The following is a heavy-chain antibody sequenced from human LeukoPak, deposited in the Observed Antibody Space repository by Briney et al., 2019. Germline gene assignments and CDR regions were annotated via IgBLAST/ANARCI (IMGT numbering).Heavy chain of an antibody. V-gene: IGHV1-18*01. CDR1: GYTFTNYG. Sequence: ASVNVSCKTSGYTFTNYGIGWVRQAPGQGLEWMGWISAYTGDTRYVQKFHDRVTMTIDTSTNTAYMQLTTLTSDDTAVYYCARGLGLRLRPSRFDPWGQGTLVTVSS. J-gene: IGHJ5*02. CDR2: ISAYTGDT. D-gene: IGHD2-21*02. CDR3: ARGLGLRLRPSRFDP.